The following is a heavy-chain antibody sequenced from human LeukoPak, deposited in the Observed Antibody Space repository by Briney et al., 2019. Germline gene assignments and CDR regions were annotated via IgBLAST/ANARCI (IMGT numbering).Heavy chain of an antibody. Sequence: ASVKVSWKASGYTFTSYGISWVRQAPGQGLEWMGWISAYNGNTNYAQKLQGRVTMTTDTSTSTAYMELRSLRSDDTAVYYCARGPDYDILTGYYTPWGQGALVTVSS. J-gene: IGHJ5*02. V-gene: IGHV1-18*01. CDR2: ISAYNGNT. CDR3: ARGPDYDILTGYYTP. CDR1: GYTFTSYG. D-gene: IGHD3-9*01.